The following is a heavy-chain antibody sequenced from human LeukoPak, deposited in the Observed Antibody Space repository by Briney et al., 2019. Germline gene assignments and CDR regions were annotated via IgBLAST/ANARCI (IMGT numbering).Heavy chain of an antibody. Sequence: GGSLRLSCAASGFTFSSYSMNWVRQAPGKGLEWVPSISSSSSYIYYADSVKGRFTISRDNAKNSLYLQMNSLRAEDTAVYYCAKEGVVVPAAAPSDYWGQGTLVTVSS. V-gene: IGHV3-21*04. CDR1: GFTFSSYS. CDR2: ISSSSSYI. CDR3: AKEGVVVPAAAPSDY. J-gene: IGHJ4*02. D-gene: IGHD2-2*01.